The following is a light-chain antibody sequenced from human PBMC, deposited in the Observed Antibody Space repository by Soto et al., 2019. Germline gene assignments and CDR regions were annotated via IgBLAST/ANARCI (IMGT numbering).Light chain of an antibody. CDR2: GAS. Sequence: EIVLTQSPGTLSLSPEERATLSCRASQSVSSSYLAWYQQKPGQAPRLLIYGASSRATGIPDRFSGSGSGTDFTLTISRLEPEDFAVYYCQQYGSSFGGGTKVDI. J-gene: IGKJ4*01. CDR3: QQYGSS. CDR1: QSVSSSY. V-gene: IGKV3-20*01.